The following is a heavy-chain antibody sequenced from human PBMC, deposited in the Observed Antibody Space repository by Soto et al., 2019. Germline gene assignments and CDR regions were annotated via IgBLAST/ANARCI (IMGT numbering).Heavy chain of an antibody. Sequence: PGESLKISCKGSGYSFTSYWISWVRQMPGKGLEWMGRIDPSDSYTNYSPSFQGHVTISADKSISTVYLQWSSLKASDTAMYYCARLWTHSGYYYKTSNAFDIWGQGTMVTVSS. V-gene: IGHV5-10-1*01. D-gene: IGHD3-22*01. CDR2: IDPSDSYT. CDR1: GYSFTSYW. J-gene: IGHJ3*02. CDR3: ARLWTHSGYYYKTSNAFDI.